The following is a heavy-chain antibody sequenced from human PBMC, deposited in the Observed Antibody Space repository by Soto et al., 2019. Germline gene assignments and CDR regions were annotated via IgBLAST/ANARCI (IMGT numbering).Heavy chain of an antibody. J-gene: IGHJ4*02. CDR3: AREVFWTEYFNYAGFDS. CDR1: GYTFGGHF. Sequence: VASVKVSCKASGYTFGGHFLHWVRQAPGQGLEWMGWINPNSGVTYSAQKFRGRVTLTSDTSINTAYMDVSRLTSDDTAVYYCAREVFWTEYFNYAGFDSCGQGTLVTFSS. D-gene: IGHD3-9*01. CDR2: INPNSGVT. V-gene: IGHV1-2*02.